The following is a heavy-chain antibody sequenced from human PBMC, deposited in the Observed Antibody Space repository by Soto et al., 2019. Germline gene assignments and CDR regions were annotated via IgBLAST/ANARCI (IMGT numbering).Heavy chain of an antibody. CDR2: IYYSGST. CDR3: AREAGYYGSGRTIYYYYGMDV. V-gene: IGHV4-31*03. J-gene: IGHJ6*02. Sequence: PSETLSLTCTVSGGSMSSGGDYWSWIRQHPGKGLEWIGYIYYSGSTYYNPSLKSRVTISVDTSKNQFSLKLSSVTAADTAVYYCAREAGYYGSGRTIYYYYGMDVWGQGTTVTVSS. D-gene: IGHD3-10*01. CDR1: GGSMSSGGDY.